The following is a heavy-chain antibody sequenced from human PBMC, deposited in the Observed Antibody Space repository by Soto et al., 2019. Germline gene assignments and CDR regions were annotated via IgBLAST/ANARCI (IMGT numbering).Heavy chain of an antibody. V-gene: IGHV3-30-3*01. CDR2: ISYDGSNK. Sequence: PGGSLRLSCAASGLTFSSYAMHWVRQAPGKGLEWVAVISYDGSNKYYADSVKGRFTISRDNSKNTLYLQMNSLRAEDTAVYYCARDSFWGQGTLVTVSS. J-gene: IGHJ4*02. CDR1: GLTFSSYA. CDR3: ARDSF.